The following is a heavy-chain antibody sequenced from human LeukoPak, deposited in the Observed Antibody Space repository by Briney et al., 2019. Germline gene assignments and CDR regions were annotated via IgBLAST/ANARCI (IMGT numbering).Heavy chain of an antibody. CDR3: AKDLVRGDSSSGSFYS. J-gene: IGHJ4*02. Sequence: GGSLRLSCAASGFTFSSYGFYWVRQAPAHGLEWVAYKWDEGKNIRYAESVKGRFTISRDNSTNTVFLQMNRLRAEDTAMYYCAKDLVRGDSSSGSFYSWGLGILVTVSS. CDR2: KWDEGKNI. CDR1: GFTFSSYG. V-gene: IGHV3-30*02. D-gene: IGHD6-6*01.